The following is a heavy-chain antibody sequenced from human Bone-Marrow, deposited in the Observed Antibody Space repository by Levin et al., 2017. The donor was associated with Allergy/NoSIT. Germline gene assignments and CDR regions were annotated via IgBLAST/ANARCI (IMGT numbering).Heavy chain of an antibody. V-gene: IGHV3-23*01. CDR2: ISGSGFDT. J-gene: IGHJ4*02. D-gene: IGHD2-8*02. Sequence: ASVKVSCAGSGFAFSSYAMSWVRQAPGKGLEWVSAISGSGFDTYYADSVQGRFTISRDNSKNTLYLQMNSLRAEDTAVYYCAKERIGYCTGGVCPPVMGHFENWGQGTLVTVSS. CDR1: GFAFSSYA. CDR3: AKERIGYCTGGVCPPVMGHFEN.